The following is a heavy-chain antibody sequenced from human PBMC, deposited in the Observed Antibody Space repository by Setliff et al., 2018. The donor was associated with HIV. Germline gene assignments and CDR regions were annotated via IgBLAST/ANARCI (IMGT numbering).Heavy chain of an antibody. J-gene: IGHJ4*02. CDR2: MYTTGST. Sequence: SETLSLTCTVSGGSISSGYYYWSWIRQPAGKGLEWIGRMYTTGSTNYNSSHKSRVTISVDTSKNQFSLKLSSVTAADTAVYYCAIRGSSGWYVGGYFDYWGQGTLVTVSS. D-gene: IGHD6-19*01. CDR1: GGSISSGYYY. CDR3: AIRGSSGWYVGGYFDY. V-gene: IGHV4-61*02.